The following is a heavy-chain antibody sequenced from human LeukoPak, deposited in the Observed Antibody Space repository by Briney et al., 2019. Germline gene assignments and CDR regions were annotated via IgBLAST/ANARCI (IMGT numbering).Heavy chain of an antibody. J-gene: IGHJ4*02. D-gene: IGHD3-3*01. CDR2: INPNSGGT. Sequence: ASVKVSCKASGYTLTGYYMHWVRQAPGQGLEWMGWINPNSGGTNYAQKFQGRVTMTRDTSISTAYMELSRLRSDDTAVYYCARGPLRFLEWLPRRNFDYWGQGTLVTVSS. CDR3: ARGPLRFLEWLPRRNFDY. CDR1: GYTLTGYY. V-gene: IGHV1-2*02.